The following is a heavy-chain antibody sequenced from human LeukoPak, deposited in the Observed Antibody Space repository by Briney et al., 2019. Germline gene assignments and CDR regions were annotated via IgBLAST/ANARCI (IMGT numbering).Heavy chain of an antibody. D-gene: IGHD4-11*01. CDR2: ISYDGSNK. Sequence: GGSLRLSCAASGFTFSSYAMHWVRQAPGKGLEWVAVISYDGSNKYYADSVKDRFTISRDNSKNTLYLQMNSLRAEDTAVYYCARDLQYPKRGRGYYFDYWGQGTLVTVSS. CDR1: GFTFSSYA. CDR3: ARDLQYPKRGRGYYFDY. J-gene: IGHJ4*02. V-gene: IGHV3-30-3*01.